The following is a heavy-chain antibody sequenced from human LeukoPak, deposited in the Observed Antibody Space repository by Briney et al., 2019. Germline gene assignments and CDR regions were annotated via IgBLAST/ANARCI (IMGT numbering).Heavy chain of an antibody. CDR2: IDPNDGDT. V-gene: IGHV1-2*02. CDR3: ARANFLYCSSSTCLFDY. J-gene: IGHJ4*02. D-gene: IGHD2-2*01. CDR1: GYTFTDYY. Sequence: ASVKVSCKASGYTFTDYYMHWVRQAPGQGLEWMGWIDPNDGDTNYAQKFQGRVTMTRDTSISTAHMEVSRLRSDDTAVYYCARANFLYCSSSTCLFDYWGQGTLVTVSS.